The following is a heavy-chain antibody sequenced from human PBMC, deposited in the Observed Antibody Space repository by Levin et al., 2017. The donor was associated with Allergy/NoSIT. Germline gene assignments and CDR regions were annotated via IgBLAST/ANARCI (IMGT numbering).Heavy chain of an antibody. D-gene: IGHD6-19*01. J-gene: IGHJ4*02. Sequence: GESLKISCAASGFTFSSYGMHWVRQAPGKGLEWVAVISYDGSNKYYADSVKGRFTISRDNSKNTLYLQMNSLRAEDTAVYYCAKVLAEQWLVGLFDYWGQGTLVTVSS. V-gene: IGHV3-30*18. CDR3: AKVLAEQWLVGLFDY. CDR2: ISYDGSNK. CDR1: GFTFSSYG.